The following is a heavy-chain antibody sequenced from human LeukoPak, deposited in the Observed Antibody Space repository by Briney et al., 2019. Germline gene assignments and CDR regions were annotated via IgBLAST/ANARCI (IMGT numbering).Heavy chain of an antibody. D-gene: IGHD2-2*01. CDR2: IIPIFGTA. Sequence: SVKVSCKASGGTFSSYAISWVRQAPGQGLEWMGGIIPIFGTANYAQKFQSRVTITTDESTSTAYMELSSLRSEDTAVYYCARGNCSSTSCYAGSENWGQGTLVTVSS. CDR1: GGTFSSYA. J-gene: IGHJ4*02. V-gene: IGHV1-69*05. CDR3: ARGNCSSTSCYAGSEN.